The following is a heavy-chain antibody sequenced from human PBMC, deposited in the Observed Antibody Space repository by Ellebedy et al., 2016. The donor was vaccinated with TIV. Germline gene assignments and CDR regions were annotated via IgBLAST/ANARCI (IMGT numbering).Heavy chain of an antibody. CDR2: INPNSGAS. D-gene: IGHD3-16*01. V-gene: IGHV1-2*02. CDR1: GYTFTGHY. J-gene: IGHJ4*02. Sequence: AASVKVSCKASGYTFTGHYMHWARQAPGQGLEWMGWINPNSGASNNAQTFQGRVTMTRDTSISTVYMRLTGLTFDDTAVYYCARGDGSSWASGPNYWGQGTLVTVSS. CDR3: ARGDGSSWASGPNY.